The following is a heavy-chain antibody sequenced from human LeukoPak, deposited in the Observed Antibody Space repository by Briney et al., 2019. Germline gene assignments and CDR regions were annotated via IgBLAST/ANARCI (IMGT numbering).Heavy chain of an antibody. Sequence: ASVKVSCKASGYSFTAYYIHWVRQAPGQGLEWMGWISAYNGNTNYAQKLQGRVTMTTDTSTSTAYMELRSLRSDDTAVYYCARDIPYYDFWSGYRPDWFDPWGQGTLVTVSS. CDR1: GYSFTAYY. V-gene: IGHV1-18*04. J-gene: IGHJ5*02. CDR2: ISAYNGNT. D-gene: IGHD3-3*01. CDR3: ARDIPYYDFWSGYRPDWFDP.